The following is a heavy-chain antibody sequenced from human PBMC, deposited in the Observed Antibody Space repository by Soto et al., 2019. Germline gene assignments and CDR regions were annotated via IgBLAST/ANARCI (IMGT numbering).Heavy chain of an antibody. Sequence: SQTLSLTCAISGDSVSSNSAAWNWIRQSPSRGLEWLGRTYYRSKWYNDYAVSVKSRITINPDTSKNQFSLQLNSVTPEDTAVYYCARAIPWTTLRHYYYYGMDVWGQGTTVTVS. V-gene: IGHV6-1*01. CDR2: TYYRSKWYN. CDR1: GDSVSSNSAA. J-gene: IGHJ6*02. CDR3: ARAIPWTTLRHYYYYGMDV. D-gene: IGHD4-17*01.